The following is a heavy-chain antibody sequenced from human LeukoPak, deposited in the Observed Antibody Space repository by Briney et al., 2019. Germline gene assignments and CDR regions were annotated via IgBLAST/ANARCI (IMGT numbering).Heavy chain of an antibody. CDR1: GGSISSYY. V-gene: IGHV4-59*08. Sequence: SETLSLTCTVSGGSISSYYWSWIRQPPGKGLEWIGYIYYSGSTNYNPSLKSRVTISVDTSKNQFSLKLSSVTAADMAVYYCARLGRGYSYGYFSSFDYWGQGTLVTVSS. D-gene: IGHD5-18*01. J-gene: IGHJ4*02. CDR3: ARLGRGYSYGYFSSFDY. CDR2: IYYSGST.